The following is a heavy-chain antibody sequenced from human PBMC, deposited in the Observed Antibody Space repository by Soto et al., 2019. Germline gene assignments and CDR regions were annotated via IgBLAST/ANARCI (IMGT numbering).Heavy chain of an antibody. Sequence: SETLSLTRAVSGGSISSGGYSWSWIRQPPGKGLEWIGYIYHSGSTYYNPSLKSRVTISVDRSKNQFSLKLSSVTAADTAVYYCARGFSYGSGSYELDYWGQGTLVTVSS. J-gene: IGHJ4*02. CDR3: ARGFSYGSGSYELDY. CDR2: IYHSGST. CDR1: GGSISSGGYS. V-gene: IGHV4-30-2*01. D-gene: IGHD3-10*01.